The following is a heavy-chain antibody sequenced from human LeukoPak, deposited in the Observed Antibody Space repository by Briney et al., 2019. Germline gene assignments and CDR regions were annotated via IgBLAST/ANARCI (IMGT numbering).Heavy chain of an antibody. V-gene: IGHV3-21*01. J-gene: IGHJ6*04. D-gene: IGHD3-10*01. Sequence: GGSLRLSCAASGFTFSSYSMNWVRQAPGKGLEWVSSISSSSSCIYYADSVKGRFTISRDNAKNSLYLQMNSLRAEDTAVYYCARDSSPLVTMVRGLSYYYYGMDVWGKGTTVTVSS. CDR1: GFTFSSYS. CDR2: ISSSSSCI. CDR3: ARDSSPLVTMVRGLSYYYYGMDV.